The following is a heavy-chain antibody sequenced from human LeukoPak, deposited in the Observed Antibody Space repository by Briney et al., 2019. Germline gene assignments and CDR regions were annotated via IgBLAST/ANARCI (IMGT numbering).Heavy chain of an antibody. CDR1: GFSFSDAW. Sequence: GGSLRLSCAASGFSFSDAWMSWVRQIPGKGLEWVSAISGSGGSTYYADSVKGRFTISRYNSKNTLYLQMNSLRAEDTAVYYCAKTYYDILTGYFGYMDVWGKGTTVTVSS. CDR2: ISGSGGST. CDR3: AKTYYDILTGYFGYMDV. D-gene: IGHD3-9*01. V-gene: IGHV3-23*01. J-gene: IGHJ6*03.